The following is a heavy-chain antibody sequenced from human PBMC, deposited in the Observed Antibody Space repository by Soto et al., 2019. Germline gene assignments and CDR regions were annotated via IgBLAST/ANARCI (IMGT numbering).Heavy chain of an antibody. Sequence: QMQLVQSGAEVKKPGSSVKVSCKASGGSFSSYGITWVRQAPGQGLEWMGGIIPIFGTIDYAQKFQGRVTIIADISTSTAYIELGSLSSEDTAVYYWARDWSKSWPSSAYGMAVWGHGTTVTVSS. CDR1: GGSFSSYG. CDR3: ARDWSKSWPSSAYGMAV. D-gene: IGHD3-3*01. V-gene: IGHV1-69*06. CDR2: IIPIFGTI. J-gene: IGHJ6*02.